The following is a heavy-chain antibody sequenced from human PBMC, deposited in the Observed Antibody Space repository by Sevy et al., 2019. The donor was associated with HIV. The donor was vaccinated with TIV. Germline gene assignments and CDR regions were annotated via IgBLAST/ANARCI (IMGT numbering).Heavy chain of an antibody. CDR1: GFTFSSYW. J-gene: IGHJ6*02. CDR2: IKRDGSEK. CDR3: ARDCSSASCLWGMDV. D-gene: IGHD2-2*01. Sequence: GGSLRLSCAASGFTFSSYWMSWVRQAPGKGLERVANIKRDGSEKYYVDSVKGRFTISRDNAKNSLYLQMNSLRAEDTAVYYCARDCSSASCLWGMDVWGQGTTVTVSS. V-gene: IGHV3-7*03.